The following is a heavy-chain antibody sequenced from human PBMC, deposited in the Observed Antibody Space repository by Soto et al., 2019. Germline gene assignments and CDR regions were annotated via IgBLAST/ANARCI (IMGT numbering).Heavy chain of an antibody. V-gene: IGHV3-21*01. Sequence: PGGSLRLSCAASGFTFSSYSMNWVRQAPGKGLEWVSSISSSSSYIYYADSVKGRFTISRDNAKNSLYLQMNSLRAEDTAVYYCARDSSYCSSTSCYTMFDYWGQGTLVTVSS. CDR2: ISSSSSYI. CDR3: ARDSSYCSSTSCYTMFDY. D-gene: IGHD2-2*02. CDR1: GFTFSSYS. J-gene: IGHJ4*02.